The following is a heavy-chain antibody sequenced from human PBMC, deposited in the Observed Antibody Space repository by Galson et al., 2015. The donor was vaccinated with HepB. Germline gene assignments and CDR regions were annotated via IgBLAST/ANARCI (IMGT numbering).Heavy chain of an antibody. CDR2: ISGSGGST. Sequence: SLRLSCAASGFTFSSYAMSWVRQAPGKGLEWVSAISGSGGSTYYADSVKGRFTISRDNSKNTLYLQMNSLRAEDTAVYYCAKTGGPYSSSSNWFDPWGQGTLVTVSS. V-gene: IGHV3-23*01. J-gene: IGHJ5*02. D-gene: IGHD6-6*01. CDR3: AKTGGPYSSSSNWFDP. CDR1: GFTFSSYA.